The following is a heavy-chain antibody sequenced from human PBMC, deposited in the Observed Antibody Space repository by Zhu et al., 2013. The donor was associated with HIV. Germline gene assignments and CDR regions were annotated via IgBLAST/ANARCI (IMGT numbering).Heavy chain of an antibody. J-gene: IGHJ4*02. CDR1: GGTFSGYA. V-gene: IGHV1-69*01. Sequence: QVQLVQSGAEVKEPGSSVKVSCKASGGTFSGYAITWVRQAPGQGLEWMGGIIPIVGTTRYAQKFQGRVTITADEAATTAYMEVISLTSEDTAVFYCARAWGYDNSGYYGLIDHWGQGTLVTVSS. CDR2: IIPIVGTT. D-gene: IGHD3-22*01. CDR3: ARAWGYDNSGYYGLIDH.